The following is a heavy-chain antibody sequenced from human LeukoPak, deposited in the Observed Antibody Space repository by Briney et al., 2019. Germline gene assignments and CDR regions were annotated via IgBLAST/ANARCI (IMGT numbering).Heavy chain of an antibody. CDR2: ISPSGGST. V-gene: IGHV1-46*01. CDR1: VYTFTRYY. Sequence: ASVKVSCKASVYTFTRYYIHWVRQAPGQGLEWMGIISPSGGSTSNAQKFQGRVTMPGDTSTSTVYMELSSLRSEDTAVYYCARLGAGEDDGGWVDYWGQGTLVTVSS. CDR3: ARLGAGEDDGGWVDY. J-gene: IGHJ4*02. D-gene: IGHD3-10*01.